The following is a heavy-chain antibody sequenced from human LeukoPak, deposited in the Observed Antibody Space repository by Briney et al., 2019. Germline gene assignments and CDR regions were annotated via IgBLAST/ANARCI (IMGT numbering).Heavy chain of an antibody. CDR3: ARAPNDFWSGYYATFDY. Sequence: ASVKVSCKASGYTFTSYYMHWVQQAPGQGLEWMGIINPSGGSTSYAQKFQGRVTMTTDTSTSTAYMELRSLRSDDTAVYYCARAPNDFWSGYYATFDYWGQGTLVTVSS. D-gene: IGHD3-3*01. CDR1: GYTFTSYY. V-gene: IGHV1-46*01. CDR2: INPSGGST. J-gene: IGHJ4*02.